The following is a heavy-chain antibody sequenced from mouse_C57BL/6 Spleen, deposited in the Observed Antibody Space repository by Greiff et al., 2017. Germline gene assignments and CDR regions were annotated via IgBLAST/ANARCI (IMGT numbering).Heavy chain of an antibody. Sequence: QVQLQQPGAELVKPGASVKLSCKASGYTFTSYWMHWVKQRPGQGLEWIGMIHPNSGSTNYNEKFKSKATLTVDKSSSTAYMQLSSLTSEDSAVYYCASSGTGTDYFGYWGQGTTLTVSS. V-gene: IGHV1-64*01. J-gene: IGHJ2*01. D-gene: IGHD4-1*01. CDR1: GYTFTSYW. CDR3: ASSGTGTDYFGY. CDR2: IHPNSGST.